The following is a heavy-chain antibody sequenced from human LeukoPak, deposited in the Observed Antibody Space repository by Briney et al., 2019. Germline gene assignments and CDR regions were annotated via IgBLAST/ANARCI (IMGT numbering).Heavy chain of an antibody. Sequence: GRSLRLSCAASGFTLSSYGMHWVRQAPGKGLEWVAVIWYDGSNKYYADSVKGRFTISRDNSKNTLYLQMNSLRAEDTAVYYCARDMVRGVYGMDVWGQGTTVTVSS. V-gene: IGHV3-33*01. D-gene: IGHD3-10*01. CDR1: GFTLSSYG. J-gene: IGHJ6*02. CDR3: ARDMVRGVYGMDV. CDR2: IWYDGSNK.